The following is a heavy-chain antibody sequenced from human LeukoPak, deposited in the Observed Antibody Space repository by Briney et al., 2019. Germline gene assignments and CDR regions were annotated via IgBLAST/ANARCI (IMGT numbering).Heavy chain of an antibody. D-gene: IGHD6-19*01. CDR1: GYSFTSYW. CDR3: ARTRYSSGWYVGSFDY. Sequence: GESLKISCKGSGYSFTSYWIGWVRQMPGKGLEWMGIIYPGDSDTKYSPSFQGQVTISADKSISTAYLQWSSLQASDTAMYYCARTRYSSGWYVGSFDYWGQGTLVTVSS. J-gene: IGHJ4*02. CDR2: IYPGDSDT. V-gene: IGHV5-51*01.